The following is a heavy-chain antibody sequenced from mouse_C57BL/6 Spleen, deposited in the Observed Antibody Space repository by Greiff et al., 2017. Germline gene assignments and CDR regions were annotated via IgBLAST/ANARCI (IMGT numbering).Heavy chain of an antibody. V-gene: IGHV1-62-2*01. CDR1: GYTFTEYT. J-gene: IGHJ2*01. CDR2: FYPGSGSI. CDR3: AKQCGYDVRYFDY. D-gene: IGHD2-2*01. Sequence: QVQLKESGAELVKPGASVKLSCKASGYTFTEYTIHWVKQRSGQGLEWIGWFYPGSGSIKYNEKFKDKATLTADKSSSTVYMELRRLTSEDSAVYFGAKQCGYDVRYFDYWGTGTTLTVSS.